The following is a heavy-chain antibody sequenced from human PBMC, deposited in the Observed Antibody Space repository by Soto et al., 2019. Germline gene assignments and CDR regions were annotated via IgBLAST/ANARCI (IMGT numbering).Heavy chain of an antibody. CDR2: VFHTGFT. V-gene: IGHV4-39*01. CDR1: GGSVSGSYYY. CDR3: ATSQKGYNWNYFDH. Sequence: RSLTCAVSGGSVSGSYYYWAWLRQSPGKGPEWIGSVFHTGFTSYNPSLESRVSVSVDTSKSQFSLKLSAVTASDTAVYYCATSQKGYNWNYFDHWGQGALVTVSS. D-gene: IGHD1-1*01. J-gene: IGHJ4*02.